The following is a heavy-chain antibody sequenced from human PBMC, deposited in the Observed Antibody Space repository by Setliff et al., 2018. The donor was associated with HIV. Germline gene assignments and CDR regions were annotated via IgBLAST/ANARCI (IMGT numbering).Heavy chain of an antibody. CDR3: ATDPGYSSTWYSESFQH. D-gene: IGHD6-13*01. V-gene: IGHV1-24*01. Sequence: ASVKVSCKISGYTLTELSIHWVRQAPGKGLEWMANFDPEDGETFYAQKFQGRLTMTEDASTDAAYMEPSSLRSDDTAMYYCATDPGYSSTWYSESFQHWGQGTVVTVSS. J-gene: IGHJ1*01. CDR2: FDPEDGET. CDR1: GYTLTELS.